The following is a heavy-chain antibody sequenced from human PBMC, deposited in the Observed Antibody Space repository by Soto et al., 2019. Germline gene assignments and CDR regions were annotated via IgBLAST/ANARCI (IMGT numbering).Heavy chain of an antibody. V-gene: IGHV3-21*01. Sequence: EVQLVESGGGLVKPGGSLRLSCAASGFTFSSYSMNWVRQAPGKGLEWVSSISSSSSYIYYADSVKGRFTISRDNAKNSLYLQMSSLRAEDTAVYYCATYTGYSSGWHAFDYWGQGTLVTVSS. D-gene: IGHD6-19*01. CDR3: ATYTGYSSGWHAFDY. CDR1: GFTFSSYS. J-gene: IGHJ4*02. CDR2: ISSSSSYI.